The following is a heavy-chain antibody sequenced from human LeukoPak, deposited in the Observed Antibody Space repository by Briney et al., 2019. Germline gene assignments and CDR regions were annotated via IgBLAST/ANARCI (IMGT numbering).Heavy chain of an antibody. CDR2: TSYDGSNI. D-gene: IGHD6-19*01. CDR1: GFTFSSYA. Sequence: QPGGSLRLSCAASGFTFSSYAMSWVRQAPGKGLEWVAVTSYDGSNIYYADSVKGRFTISRDNSKNTLYLQMNSLRAGDTAVYYCASTYSRGWSKPFDYWGQGTLVTVSS. V-gene: IGHV3-30*01. CDR3: ASTYSRGWSKPFDY. J-gene: IGHJ4*02.